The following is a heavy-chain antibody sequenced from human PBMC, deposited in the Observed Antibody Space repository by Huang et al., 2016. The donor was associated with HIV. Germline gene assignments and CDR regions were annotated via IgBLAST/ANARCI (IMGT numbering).Heavy chain of an antibody. CDR2: IAYDGSSG. CDR3: AKESRWYSDLDN. D-gene: IGHD2-15*01. CDR1: GFTFNNFV. V-gene: IGHV3-30*18. Sequence: QVQLVVSGGGVVQPGRSLRPSCVASGFTFNNFVMPWVRQAPGKVLGWVSVIAYDGSSGRYSESVKGRFTISRDKPMDTLYLQMNSLRPDDTAVYYCAKESRWYSDLDNWGQGTLVTVSS. J-gene: IGHJ4*02.